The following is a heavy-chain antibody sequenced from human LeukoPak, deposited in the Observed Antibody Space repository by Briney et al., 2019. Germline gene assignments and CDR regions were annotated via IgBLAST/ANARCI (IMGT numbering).Heavy chain of an antibody. CDR3: ARLDLPGIAAAGYYYYYYYGMDV. CDR1: GFTFSSYE. D-gene: IGHD6-13*01. Sequence: GGSLRLSCAASGFTFSSYEMNWVRQAPGKGLEWVSYISSSGSTIYYADSVKGRFTISRDSAKNSLYLQMNSLRAEDTAVYYCARLDLPGIAAAGYYYYYYYGMDVWGQGTTVTVSS. J-gene: IGHJ6*02. CDR2: ISSSGSTI. V-gene: IGHV3-48*03.